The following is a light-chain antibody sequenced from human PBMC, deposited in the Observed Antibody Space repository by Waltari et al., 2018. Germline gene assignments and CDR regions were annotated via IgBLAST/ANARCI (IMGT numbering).Light chain of an antibody. CDR2: DVS. Sequence: QSALTQPASVSGSPGQSITISCTATSSDVGGSTFVSWYQHHPGKAPKLMIYDVSKRPSGVSNRFSGSKSGNTASLTISGLQAEDESDYYCSSHTSSSTVVFGGGTKLTVL. V-gene: IGLV2-14*03. CDR1: SSDVGGSTF. J-gene: IGLJ2*01. CDR3: SSHTSSSTVV.